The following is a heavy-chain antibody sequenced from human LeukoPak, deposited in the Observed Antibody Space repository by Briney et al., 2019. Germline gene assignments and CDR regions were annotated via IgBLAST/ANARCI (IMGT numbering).Heavy chain of an antibody. V-gene: IGHV4-31*03. CDR1: GGSISSGGYY. Sequence: SETLSLTCTVSGGSISSGGYYWSWIRQHPERGLEWIGYKSYSGNTYYNPSLKSRVTISIDTSKNQFSLKLTSVTAADTAIYYCARISPLKLLLRGQGTMVTVSS. CDR2: KSYSGNT. J-gene: IGHJ3*01. CDR3: ARISPLKLLL. D-gene: IGHD2-15*01.